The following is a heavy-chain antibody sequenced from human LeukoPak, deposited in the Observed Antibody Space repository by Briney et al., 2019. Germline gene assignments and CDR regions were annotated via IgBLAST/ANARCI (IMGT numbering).Heavy chain of an antibody. V-gene: IGHV3-7*01. J-gene: IGHJ4*02. CDR3: ARPIIEQWELPDYFDY. D-gene: IGHD1-26*01. CDR1: GFTFSSYW. Sequence: PGGSLRLSCAASGFTFSSYWMSWVRQAPGKGLEWVANIKQDGSEKYYVDSVKGRFTISRDNAKNSLYLQMNSLRAEDTAVYYCARPIIEQWELPDYFDYWGQGTLVTVSS. CDR2: IKQDGSEK.